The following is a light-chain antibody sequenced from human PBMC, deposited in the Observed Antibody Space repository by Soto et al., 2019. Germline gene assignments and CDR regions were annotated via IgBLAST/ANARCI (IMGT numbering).Light chain of an antibody. J-gene: IGKJ3*01. CDR3: QHANSFPLT. CDR1: QGISSW. Sequence: DIQMTQSPSSVSASVGERVAISCRAIQGISSWLAWYQQKPGKAPSLLIYSASTLHSGVPSRFSGSGSGTDFTLTISSLQPEDFATYYCQHANSFPLTFGPGTKVDIK. CDR2: SAS. V-gene: IGKV1-12*01.